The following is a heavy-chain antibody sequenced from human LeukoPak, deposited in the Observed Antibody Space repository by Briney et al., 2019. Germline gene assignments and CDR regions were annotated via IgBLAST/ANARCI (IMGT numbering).Heavy chain of an antibody. V-gene: IGHV4-34*01. CDR1: GGSFRGYY. Sequence: SETLSLTCAVYGGSFRGYYWSWIRQTPGKGLKWIGEINHSGSTNYNPSLKSRVTISVDTSKDQFSLKLSSVTAADTAVYYCARDPLRGYSGYDFDYWGQGTLVTVSS. CDR3: ARDPLRGYSGYDFDY. J-gene: IGHJ4*02. CDR2: INHSGST. D-gene: IGHD5-12*01.